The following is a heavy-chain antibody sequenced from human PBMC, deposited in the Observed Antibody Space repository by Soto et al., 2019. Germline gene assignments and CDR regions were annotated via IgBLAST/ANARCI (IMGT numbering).Heavy chain of an antibody. CDR1: GGTFSSYS. Sequence: SVKVSCKASGGTFSSYSISWVREAPGQGLEWMGGIIPIFGTANYAQKFQGRVTITADESTSTAYMELSSLRSEDTAVYYCARNYYYYYGMDVWGQGTTVTVSS. CDR3: ARNYYYYYGMDV. CDR2: IIPIFGTA. V-gene: IGHV1-69*13. J-gene: IGHJ6*02.